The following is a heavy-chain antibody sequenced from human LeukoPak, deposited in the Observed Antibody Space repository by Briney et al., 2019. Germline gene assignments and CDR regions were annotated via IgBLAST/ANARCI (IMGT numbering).Heavy chain of an antibody. D-gene: IGHD6-19*01. CDR3: TRAVAGHPD. CDR2: VNHSGYT. J-gene: IGHJ4*02. Sequence: SETLSLTCAVSGVPFSSYYWSWVRQSPRQGLEWIGEVNHSGYTNYNPSLKSRVTMSIDTSKNQFSLILTSVSGASAGVCYCTRAVAGHPDWGQGTLATVSS. CDR1: GVPFSSYY. V-gene: IGHV4-34*01.